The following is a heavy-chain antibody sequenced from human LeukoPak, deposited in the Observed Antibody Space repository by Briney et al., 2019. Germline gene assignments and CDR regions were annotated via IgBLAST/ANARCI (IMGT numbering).Heavy chain of an antibody. D-gene: IGHD5-18*01. V-gene: IGHV3-11*06. CDR2: ISSSSSYT. Sequence: GGSLRLSCVVSGIPFSDYYMNWIRKAPGKGLEWISYISSSSSYTDYADSVKGRFTISRDNAKNSLYLQMNSLRAEDTAVYYCARVDPRGYSYGYFHYWGQGTLVTVSS. J-gene: IGHJ4*02. CDR3: ARVDPRGYSYGYFHY. CDR1: GIPFSDYY.